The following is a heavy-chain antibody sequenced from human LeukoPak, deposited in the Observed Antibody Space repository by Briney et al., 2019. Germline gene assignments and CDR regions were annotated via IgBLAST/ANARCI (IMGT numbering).Heavy chain of an antibody. CDR3: ARDGVSTYYDFWSGYYDRGAGFHY. CDR2: IIPIFGTA. J-gene: IGHJ4*02. Sequence: GASVKVSCKASGGTFSSYAISWVRQAPGQGLEWMGGIIPIFGTANYAQKFQGRVTITADKSTSTAYMELSSLRSEDTAVYYCARDGVSTYYDFWSGYYDRGAGFHYWGQGTLVTVSS. D-gene: IGHD3-3*01. CDR1: GGTFSSYA. V-gene: IGHV1-69*06.